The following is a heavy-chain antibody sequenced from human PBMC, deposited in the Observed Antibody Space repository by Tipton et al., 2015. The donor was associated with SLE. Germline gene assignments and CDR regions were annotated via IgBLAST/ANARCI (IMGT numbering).Heavy chain of an antibody. Sequence: TLSLTCTVSGGSVSSGSYTWGWIRQPPGKGLEWIGTIHYSGTTYYNPSLKSRVTISVDTSKKQFSLKVTSVTAADTAVYFCARAAKSHYYGVDVWGQGTTVTVSS. CDR1: GGSVSSGSYT. V-gene: IGHV4-39*07. CDR3: ARAAKSHYYGVDV. J-gene: IGHJ6*02. CDR2: IHYSGTT.